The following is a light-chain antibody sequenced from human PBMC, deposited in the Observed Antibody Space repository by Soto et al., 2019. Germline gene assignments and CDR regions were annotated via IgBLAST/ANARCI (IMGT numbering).Light chain of an antibody. J-gene: IGKJ2*03. CDR1: QSITSN. CDR2: AAS. Sequence: EIVMTQSPATLSVSPGERATLSCRASQSITSNLAWYQQKPGQAPRLLIYAASTRATGVPARFSASGSGTEFTLTISSLQSDDYAIYYCQQRSTWPPFSFGQGTKLEIK. CDR3: QQRSTWPPFS. V-gene: IGKV3-15*01.